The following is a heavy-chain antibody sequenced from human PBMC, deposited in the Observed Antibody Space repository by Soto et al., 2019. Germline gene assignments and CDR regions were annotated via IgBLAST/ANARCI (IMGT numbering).Heavy chain of an antibody. CDR3: ARDHRIWAV. CDR2: ISSSSSYI. Sequence: EVQLVESGGGLVKPGGSLRLSCAASGFSFSSYSMNWVRQAPGNGLEWVSSISSSSSYIYYADSVKGRFTISRDNAKNSLYLQMNSLRAEDTAVYYCARDHRIWAVWGQGTLVTVSS. J-gene: IGHJ4*02. D-gene: IGHD3-16*02. CDR1: GFSFSSYS. V-gene: IGHV3-21*01.